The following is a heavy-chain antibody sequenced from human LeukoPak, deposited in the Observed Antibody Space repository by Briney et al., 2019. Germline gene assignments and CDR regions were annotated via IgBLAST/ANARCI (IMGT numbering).Heavy chain of an antibody. D-gene: IGHD3-16*02. CDR2: ISAYNGNT. J-gene: IGHJ4*02. Sequence: EASVKVSCEASGYTFTSYGISWVRQAPGQGLEWMGWISAYNGNTNYAQKLQGRVTMTTDTSTSTAYMELRSLRSDDTAVYYCARTDSHIMTTFGGVIVTPFDYWGQGTLVTVSS. CDR3: ARTDSHIMTTFGGVIVTPFDY. V-gene: IGHV1-18*01. CDR1: GYTFTSYG.